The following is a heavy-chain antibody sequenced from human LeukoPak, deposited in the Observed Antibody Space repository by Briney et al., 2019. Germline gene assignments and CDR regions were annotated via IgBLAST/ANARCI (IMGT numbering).Heavy chain of an antibody. Sequence: GGSLRLLCSASGIHFNHYAMSRVPQDPGEGPEVVSAISGSGGSTYYADSVKGRFTISRDNSKNTLYLQMNSLRAEDTAVYYCAKCLVGYYYGSGSRLDYWGQGTLVTVSS. CDR2: ISGSGGST. V-gene: IGHV3-23*01. D-gene: IGHD3-10*01. CDR1: GIHFNHYA. CDR3: AKCLVGYYYGSGSRLDY. J-gene: IGHJ4*02.